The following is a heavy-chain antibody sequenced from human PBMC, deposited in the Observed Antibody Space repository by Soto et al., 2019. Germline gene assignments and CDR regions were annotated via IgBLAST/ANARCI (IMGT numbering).Heavy chain of an antibody. CDR1: GFTFSSYA. V-gene: IGHV3-23*01. J-gene: IGHJ4*02. D-gene: IGHD1-26*01. CDR2: ISGSGGSM. Sequence: EVQLLESGGGLVQPGGSLRLSCAASGFTFSSYAMRWVRQAPGKGLEGVSAISGSGGSMYYADSVKGRFTISRDNSTNTLYLQMNSLRAEDTAVYYCARRGSGSYYDYWGQGTLVTVSS. CDR3: ARRGSGSYYDY.